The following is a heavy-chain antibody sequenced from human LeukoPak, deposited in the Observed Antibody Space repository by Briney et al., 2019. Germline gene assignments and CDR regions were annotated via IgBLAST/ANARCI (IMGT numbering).Heavy chain of an antibody. CDR3: ARDHYDSSGYYYPFDY. D-gene: IGHD3-22*01. Sequence: KAGGSLGLSCAASGFTFSSYAMHWVRQAPGKGLEWVAVISYDGSNKYYADSVKGRFTISRDNSKNTLYLQMNSLRAEDTAVYYCARDHYDSSGYYYPFDYWGQGTLVTVSS. V-gene: IGHV3-30-3*01. CDR1: GFTFSSYA. CDR2: ISYDGSNK. J-gene: IGHJ4*02.